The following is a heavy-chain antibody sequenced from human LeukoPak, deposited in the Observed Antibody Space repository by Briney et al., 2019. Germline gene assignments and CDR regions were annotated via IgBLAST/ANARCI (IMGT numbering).Heavy chain of an antibody. J-gene: IGHJ3*02. Sequence: SHTLSLTSALSLDSLSRFGAAWGSGTQSPSRGLEWRGRTYYRSKWYNHYAVSVKSRITISPDTYKNQFSLQLTSVPPEDTAVYYCARSGGHDAFDIWGQGTMVTVSS. CDR1: LDSLSRFGAA. CDR3: ARSGGHDAFDI. D-gene: IGHD4-23*01. V-gene: IGHV6-1*01. CDR2: TYYRSKWYN.